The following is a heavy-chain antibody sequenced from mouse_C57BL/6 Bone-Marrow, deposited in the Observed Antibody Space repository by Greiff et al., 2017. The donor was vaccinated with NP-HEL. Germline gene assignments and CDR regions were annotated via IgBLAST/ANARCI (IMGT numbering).Heavy chain of an antibody. J-gene: IGHJ3*01. V-gene: IGHV1-81*01. CDR3: ARGVYYGNSWFAY. CDR2: IYPRSGNT. Sequence: QVQLQQSGAELARPGASVKLSCKASGYTFTSYGISWVKQRTGQGLEWIGEIYPRSGNTYYNEKFKGKATLTADKSSSTAYMELRSLTSEDSAVYFGARGVYYGNSWFAYWGQGTLVTVSA. D-gene: IGHD2-1*01. CDR1: GYTFTSYG.